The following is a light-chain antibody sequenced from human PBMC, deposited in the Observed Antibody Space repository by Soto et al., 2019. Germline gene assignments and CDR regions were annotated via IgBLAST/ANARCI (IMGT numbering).Light chain of an antibody. V-gene: IGKV1-5*03. CDR2: KAS. CDR1: QSITNW. Sequence: DIQMTQSPSTLSASVGDRLSITCRASQSITNWLAWYQQKPGKAPKLLIYKASSLQSEVPSRFSGSASGPEFTLTISSLQPDDFATYYCQQFNTSPWTFGQGTKVDIK. CDR3: QQFNTSPWT. J-gene: IGKJ1*01.